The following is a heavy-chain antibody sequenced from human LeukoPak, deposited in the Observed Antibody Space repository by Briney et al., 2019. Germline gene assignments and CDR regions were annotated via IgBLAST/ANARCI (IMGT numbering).Heavy chain of an antibody. CDR3: VRIPSSANFPNWLDL. CDR2: ISSTSDYI. D-gene: IGHD4/OR15-4a*01. J-gene: IGHJ5*02. Sequence: TGESLRLSCAASGFIFSSSTMNWVRRAPGQGLEWVSSISSTSDYIYYADSVRGRFTISRDNAKNALYLQMNSLRAEDTAVYYCVRIPSSANFPNWLDLWGQGTLVTVSS. CDR1: GFIFSSST. V-gene: IGHV3-21*01.